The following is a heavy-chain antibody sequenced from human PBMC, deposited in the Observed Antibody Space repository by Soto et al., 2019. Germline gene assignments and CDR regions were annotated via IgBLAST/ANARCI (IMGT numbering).Heavy chain of an antibody. Sequence: QVQLVQSGAEVKKPGASVKVSCTTSGYTFTLFGITWVRQAPGQGLEWMGWFSPYNGDTKYAEKLEGRVTLTTDTSTDTAYMELTSLTSDDTAEYYCARGGQYRYFDYWGQGTLVTVSS. J-gene: IGHJ4*02. CDR2: FSPYNGDT. CDR3: ARGGQYRYFDY. D-gene: IGHD2-2*02. CDR1: GYTFTLFG. V-gene: IGHV1-18*01.